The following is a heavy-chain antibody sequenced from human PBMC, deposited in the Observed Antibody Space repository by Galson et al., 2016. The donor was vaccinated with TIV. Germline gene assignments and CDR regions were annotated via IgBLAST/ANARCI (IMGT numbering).Heavy chain of an antibody. Sequence: SVKVSCKASGYIFTTYYIHWVRQAPGQGLEWMGMLNPSGVTTSYAEKFQDRVTMTRNTSLSTAYLELSSLRSEDTAVYYCARLAPCGGDCYFFDDWGQGTLVTVSS. CDR2: LNPSGVTT. D-gene: IGHD2-21*01. J-gene: IGHJ4*02. CDR1: GYIFTTYY. V-gene: IGHV1-46*01. CDR3: ARLAPCGGDCYFFDD.